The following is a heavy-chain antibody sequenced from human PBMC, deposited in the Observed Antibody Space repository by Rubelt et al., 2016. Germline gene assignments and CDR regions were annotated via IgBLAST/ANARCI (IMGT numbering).Heavy chain of an antibody. V-gene: IGHV4-59*01. Sequence: QVQLQESGPGLVKPSETLSLTCTVSGGSISSYYWSWIRQPPGKGLEWIGYIYYSGSTNYNPSLTSRVTISVDTSTNQFSLKLSSVTAADTAVYYCARGVRIAARPNYFDYWGQGTLVTVSS. CDR1: GGSISSYY. CDR2: IYYSGST. CDR3: ARGVRIAARPNYFDY. D-gene: IGHD6-6*01. J-gene: IGHJ4*02.